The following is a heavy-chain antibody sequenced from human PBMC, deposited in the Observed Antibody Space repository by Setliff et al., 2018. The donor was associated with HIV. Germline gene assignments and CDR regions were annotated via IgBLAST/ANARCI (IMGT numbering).Heavy chain of an antibody. D-gene: IGHD6-19*01. CDR1: GYTFTSYD. V-gene: IGHV1-8*01. J-gene: IGHJ4*02. CDR2: MNPNSGNT. Sequence: ASVKVSCKASGYTFTSYDINWVRQATGQGLEWMGWMNPNSGNTGYAQKFQDRVTMTTDTPTSTVYMELRSLRSDDTAVYYCARVQWVVSSNVGLDYWGQGTLVTVSS. CDR3: ARVQWVVSSNVGLDY.